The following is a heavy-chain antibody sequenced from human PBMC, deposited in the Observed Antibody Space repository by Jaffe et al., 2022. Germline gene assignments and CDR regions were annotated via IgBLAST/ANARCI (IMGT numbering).Heavy chain of an antibody. D-gene: IGHD3-10*01. Sequence: QVQLVESGGGVVQPGRSLRLSCAASGFTFSSYGMHWVRQAPGKGLEWVAVISHDASNKYYGDSVKGRFTISRDNSKNTLDLQMNSLRAEDTAVYYCAKEGYYGSGSFPDYWGQGTLVTVSS. J-gene: IGHJ4*02. CDR1: GFTFSSYG. CDR2: ISHDASNK. CDR3: AKEGYYGSGSFPDY. V-gene: IGHV3-30*18.